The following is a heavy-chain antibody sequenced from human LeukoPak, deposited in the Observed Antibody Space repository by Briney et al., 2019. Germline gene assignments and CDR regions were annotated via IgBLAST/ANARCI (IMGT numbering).Heavy chain of an antibody. Sequence: PSETLSLTCAVSSYSISSGSYWGWIRQSPGKGLEWVGSIFHSGNSYYDPSLKSRLTMSVDTSKNQFSLKLTSVTAADTALYYCARVTYVDDMLYQYFDYWGQGILVTVSS. CDR2: IFHSGNS. J-gene: IGHJ4*02. CDR3: ARVTYVDDMLYQYFDY. CDR1: SYSISSGSY. D-gene: IGHD4-17*01. V-gene: IGHV4-38-2*01.